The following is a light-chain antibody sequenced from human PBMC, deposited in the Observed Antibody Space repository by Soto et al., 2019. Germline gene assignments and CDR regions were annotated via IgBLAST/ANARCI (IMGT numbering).Light chain of an antibody. CDR3: SSYTSRSTVV. V-gene: IGLV2-14*03. CDR2: DVT. Sequence: QSVLTQPASVSGSPGQSITISCTGSSSDVGGFSYVSWYQQHPGKVPKLMIYDVTKRPSGISNRFSASKSGNTASLTISGLQAEDEADYYCSSYTSRSTVVFGGGTKLTVL. J-gene: IGLJ3*02. CDR1: SSDVGGFSY.